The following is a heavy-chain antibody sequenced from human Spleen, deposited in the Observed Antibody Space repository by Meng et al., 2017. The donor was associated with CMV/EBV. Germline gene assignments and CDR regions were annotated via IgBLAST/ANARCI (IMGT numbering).Heavy chain of an antibody. D-gene: IGHD3-22*01. V-gene: IGHV1-69*05. Sequence: TFNNHTNTWVRQAPGQGLEWMGRINPIFDTTNYAQKFQGRVTFTTDEATSTAYMELSSLRSQDAAVYYCARSDDLSGYYPSYFDSWGQGTLVTVSS. CDR2: INPIFDTT. CDR1: TFNNHT. CDR3: ARSDDLSGYYPSYFDS. J-gene: IGHJ4*02.